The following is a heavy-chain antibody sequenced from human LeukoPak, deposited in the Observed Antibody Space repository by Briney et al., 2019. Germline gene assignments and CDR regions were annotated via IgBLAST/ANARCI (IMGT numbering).Heavy chain of an antibody. CDR2: IYSGGST. Sequence: GGSLRLSCAASGFTVSSNYMSWVRQAPGKGLEWVSVIYSGGSTYYADSVKGRFTISRDNSKNTLYLQMNSLRAEDTAVYYCARGSVNEKKLLRFGELFNSPPYFDYWGQGTLVTVSS. V-gene: IGHV3-53*01. CDR3: ARGSVNEKKLLRFGELFNSPPYFDY. J-gene: IGHJ4*02. CDR1: GFTVSSNY. D-gene: IGHD3-10*01.